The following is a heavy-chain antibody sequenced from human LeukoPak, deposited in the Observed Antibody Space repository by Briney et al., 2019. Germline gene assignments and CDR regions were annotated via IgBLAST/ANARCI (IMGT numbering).Heavy chain of an antibody. CDR2: ISSSSSYI. Sequence: PGGSLRLSCAASGFTVSSNYMSWVRQAPGKGLEWVSSISSSSSYIYYADSVKGRFTISRDNAKNSLYLQMNSLRAEDTAVYYCARVMVPVLRYFDWLPTNYYMDVWGKGTTVTVSS. V-gene: IGHV3-21*01. CDR1: GFTVSSNY. J-gene: IGHJ6*03. CDR3: ARVMVPVLRYFDWLPTNYYMDV. D-gene: IGHD3-9*01.